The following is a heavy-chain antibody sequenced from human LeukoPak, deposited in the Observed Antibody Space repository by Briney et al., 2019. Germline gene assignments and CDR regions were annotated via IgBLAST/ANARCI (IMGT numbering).Heavy chain of an antibody. Sequence: TGGSLRLPCAACGLPFSNAWMSWVRQAPGKGLEWIGRIKSKSEGGTTHYAAPVKGRFTISRDDSKNTLYVQMNSLKTEDTAVYYCTTDVGPDGSPYYGGKYPYYYYGMDVWGQGTTVTVSS. CDR2: IKSKSEGGTT. J-gene: IGHJ6*02. CDR1: GLPFSNAW. CDR3: TTDVGPDGSPYYGGKYPYYYYGMDV. D-gene: IGHD2-21*01. V-gene: IGHV3-15*06.